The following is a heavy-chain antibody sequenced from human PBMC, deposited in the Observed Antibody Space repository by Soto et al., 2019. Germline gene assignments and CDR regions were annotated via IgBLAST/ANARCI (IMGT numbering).Heavy chain of an antibody. D-gene: IGHD3-3*01. CDR1: SGAISTYY. CDR3: ARGQRFSDWFDP. CDR2: IYSSEST. J-gene: IGHJ5*02. Sequence: QVHLQESGPGLVKPSETLSLTCTVSSGAISTYYWTWIRQPAGKGLEWIGRIYSSESTKYNPSLQSRVTMSLDTSNNQFSLRLTSVTAADTAVYYCARGQRFSDWFDPWGQGTLVTVSS. V-gene: IGHV4-4*07.